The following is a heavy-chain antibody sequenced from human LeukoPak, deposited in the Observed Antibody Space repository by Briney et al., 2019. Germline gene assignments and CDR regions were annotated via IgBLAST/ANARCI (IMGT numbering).Heavy chain of an antibody. CDR3: ARLGGSSYSWFDP. CDR1: GYSFTKFW. CDR2: IYPGDSDT. Sequence: GESLKISCKGPGYSFTKFWIGWVRLMPGKGLEWMGIIYPGDSDTRYSPSFQGQVTISADKSISTAYLQWSSLKASDTAMYYCARLGGSSYSWFDPWGQGTLVTVSS. V-gene: IGHV5-51*01. J-gene: IGHJ5*02. D-gene: IGHD6-13*01.